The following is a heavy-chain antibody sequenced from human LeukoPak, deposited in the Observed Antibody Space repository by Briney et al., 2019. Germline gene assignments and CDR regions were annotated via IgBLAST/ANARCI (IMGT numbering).Heavy chain of an antibody. CDR2: ISSSGSTI. Sequence: PGGSLRLSCAASGFTFNEFEMNWVRQAPGKGLEWVSYISSSGSTIYYADSVKGRFTISRDNAKNSLYLQMNSLRAEDTAVYYCAKTAASMDAWGKGITVTVSS. J-gene: IGHJ6*03. CDR1: GFTFNEFE. D-gene: IGHD2-15*01. CDR3: AKTAASMDA. V-gene: IGHV3-48*03.